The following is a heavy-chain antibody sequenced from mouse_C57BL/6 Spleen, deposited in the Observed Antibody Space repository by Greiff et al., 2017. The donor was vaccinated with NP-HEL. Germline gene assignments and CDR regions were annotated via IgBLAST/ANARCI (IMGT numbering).Heavy chain of an antibody. CDR1: GFTFSDYG. Sequence: EVQLQQSGGGLVKPGGSLKLSCAASGFTFSDYGMHWVRQAPEKGLEWVAYISSGSSTIYYADTVKGRFTISRDNAKNTLFLQMTSLRSEDTAMYYCARKDGNWKNAMDYWGQGTSVTVSS. J-gene: IGHJ4*01. CDR3: ARKDGNWKNAMDY. D-gene: IGHD2-1*01. CDR2: ISSGSSTI. V-gene: IGHV5-17*01.